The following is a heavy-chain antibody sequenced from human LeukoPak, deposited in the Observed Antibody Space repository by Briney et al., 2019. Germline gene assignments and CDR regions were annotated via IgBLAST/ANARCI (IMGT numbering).Heavy chain of an antibody. CDR1: GGSVSGYTHY. J-gene: IGHJ4*02. Sequence: PSETLSLTCNVSGGSVSGYTHYWGWVRQPPGKGLEWIGSIYHSGDTYYNPSLKSRVTISVDTSKNQFSLNLSSVTAADTAVYYCARHAGMTIVSFCFDYWGQGTLVTVSS. CDR3: ARHAGMTIVSFCFDY. V-gene: IGHV4-39*01. CDR2: IYHSGDT. D-gene: IGHD4-11*01.